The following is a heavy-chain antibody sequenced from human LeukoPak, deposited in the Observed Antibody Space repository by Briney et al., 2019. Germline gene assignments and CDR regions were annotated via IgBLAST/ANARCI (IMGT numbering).Heavy chain of an antibody. Sequence: GGSLRLSCAASGFTFSTYAVTWVRQAPGKGPEWVSVIYRFGSTIYADSVQGRFTISRDTSNNTLFLQMNSLRAEDTAVYYCVRDYFTTISGYHEYYLDLWGHGTLVTVSS. V-gene: IGHV3-23*03. CDR1: GFTFSTYA. J-gene: IGHJ4*01. D-gene: IGHD3-22*01. CDR2: IYRFGST. CDR3: VRDYFTTISGYHEYYLDL.